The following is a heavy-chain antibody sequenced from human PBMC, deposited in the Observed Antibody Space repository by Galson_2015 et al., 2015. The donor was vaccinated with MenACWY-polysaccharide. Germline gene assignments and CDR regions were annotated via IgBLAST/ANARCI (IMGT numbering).Heavy chain of an antibody. Sequence: SLKVSCEASGLTFNNNWIHWVRQAPGKGLGWVSRINRDGSSTAYAYSVKGRFTISRDNAKNTLFLQINSLRVEDTAVYFCVGPLVLLGTWAYGMDAWGQGTTVTVSS. CDR2: INRDGSST. V-gene: IGHV3-74*01. CDR3: VGPLVLLGTWAYGMDA. J-gene: IGHJ6*02. CDR1: GLTFNNNW. D-gene: IGHD2-15*01.